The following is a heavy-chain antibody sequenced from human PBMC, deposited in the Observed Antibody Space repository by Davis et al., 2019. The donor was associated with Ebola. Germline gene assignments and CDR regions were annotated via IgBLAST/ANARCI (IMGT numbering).Heavy chain of an antibody. J-gene: IGHJ5*02. V-gene: IGHV3-30*18. CDR1: GFTFSDHY. D-gene: IGHD6-13*01. CDR2: ISDDGNRN. CDR3: AKSRAAGPRGGNWFDP. Sequence: GESLKISCAASGFTFSDHYMDWVRQAPGKGLEWVALISDDGNRNHYADSVKGRFTISRDNSKNTLYLQMSSLRPEDTAMYYCAKSRAAGPRGGNWFDPWGQGTLVTVSS.